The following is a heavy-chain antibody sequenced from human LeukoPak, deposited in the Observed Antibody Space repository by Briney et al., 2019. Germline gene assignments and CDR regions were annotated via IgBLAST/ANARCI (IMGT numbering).Heavy chain of an antibody. J-gene: IGHJ4*02. CDR3: AREYDILTGLIDY. Sequence: PSETLSLTCTVSGGSISSGSYYWSWIRQPGGKGLEWIVRIYTSGSTNYNPSLKRRVTISVDTSKNQFSLKLSSVTAADTAVYYCAREYDILTGLIDYWGQGTLVTVSS. CDR2: IYTSGST. D-gene: IGHD3-9*01. V-gene: IGHV4-61*02. CDR1: GGSISSGSYY.